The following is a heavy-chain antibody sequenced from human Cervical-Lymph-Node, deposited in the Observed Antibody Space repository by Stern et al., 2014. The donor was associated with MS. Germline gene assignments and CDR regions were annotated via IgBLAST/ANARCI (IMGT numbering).Heavy chain of an antibody. CDR3: ARTRYSSSWYTFDP. J-gene: IGHJ5*02. CDR1: GYSFTSYY. V-gene: IGHV5-51*03. D-gene: IGHD6-13*01. CDR2: IQPGDSDT. Sequence: VQLVQSGAEVKKPGESLKISCTGSGYSFTSYYILWVRHVPGKGLEWMGIIQPGDSDTRYSPSFQGQVTISADKSINAAFLQWRILKASDTAMYYCARTRYSSSWYTFDPWGQGTLVTVSS.